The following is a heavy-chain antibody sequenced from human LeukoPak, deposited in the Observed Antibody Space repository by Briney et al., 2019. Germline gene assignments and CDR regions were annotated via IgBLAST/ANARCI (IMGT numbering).Heavy chain of an antibody. Sequence: SQTLSLTCAISGDSVSRNSAAWNWIRQSPSRGLEWLGRTYQRSKWYSDYAVSVKSRITINPDTSKNQFSLKLSSVTAADTAVYYCARGRTAMVTHYYYMDVWGKGTTVTVSS. V-gene: IGHV6-1*01. CDR3: ARGRTAMVTHYYYMDV. J-gene: IGHJ6*03. CDR2: TYQRSKWYS. CDR1: GDSVSRNSAA. D-gene: IGHD5-18*01.